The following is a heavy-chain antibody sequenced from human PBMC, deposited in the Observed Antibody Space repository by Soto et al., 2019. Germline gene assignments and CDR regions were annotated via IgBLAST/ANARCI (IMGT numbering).Heavy chain of an antibody. CDR2: VIGTGIDT. CDR1: GFPFTNYA. V-gene: IGHV3-23*01. CDR3: AKATRGQCIGAHCYAFDF. Sequence: EVQLLESGGGLVQPGGSLRLSCAASGFPFTNYAMNWVRHSPGKGLEWVASVIGTGIDTYHTASVKGRFTISRDNSRNTMYLEMNRLRAEDTAMYHCAKATRGQCIGAHCYAFDFWGQGILVTVS. D-gene: IGHD2-15*01. J-gene: IGHJ4*02.